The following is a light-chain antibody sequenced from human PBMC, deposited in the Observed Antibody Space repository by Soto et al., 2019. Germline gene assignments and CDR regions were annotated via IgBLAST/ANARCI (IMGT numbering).Light chain of an antibody. CDR3: QQHGTSPYT. V-gene: IGKV3-20*01. CDR1: QSLRSSY. Sequence: EVVLTQSPNTLSLSPGERATLSCWASQSLRSSYLAWYQRKPGQAPRLLMFGASRRATGIPDRFNGSGSGTDFILTIIRLDPEDVAVYYCQQHGTSPYTFGQGTVLEIK. J-gene: IGKJ2*01. CDR2: GAS.